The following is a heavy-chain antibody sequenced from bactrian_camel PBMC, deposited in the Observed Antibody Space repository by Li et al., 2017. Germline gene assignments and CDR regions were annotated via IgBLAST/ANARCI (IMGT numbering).Heavy chain of an antibody. Sequence: VQLVESGGGLVQPGGSLRLSCAASGFTFSMHYMTWARQAPRKGLEWVSAINSGGGSAYYADSVKGRFTISRDNAKNTLYLQMNSLKTEDTAVYYCAAGWWHLSVGYWGQGTQVTVS. J-gene: IGHJ4*01. CDR1: GFTFSMHY. CDR3: AAGWWHLSVGY. CDR2: INSGGGSA. V-gene: IGHV3S40*01. D-gene: IGHD7*01.